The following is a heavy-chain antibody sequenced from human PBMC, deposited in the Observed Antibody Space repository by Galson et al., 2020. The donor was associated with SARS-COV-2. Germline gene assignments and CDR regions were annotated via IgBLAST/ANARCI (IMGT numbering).Heavy chain of an antibody. CDR2: VTGSGVST. CDR3: VKNYGSVSPLFDY. Sequence: GGSLRLSCAASGFTFSNHAMGWVRQGPGKGLEWVSTVTGSGVSTYYADSVKGRFTISRDNSENTLYLQMNSLRPEDTAVYYCVKNYGSVSPLFDYWGQGTLVTVSS. CDR1: GFTFSNHA. J-gene: IGHJ4*02. D-gene: IGHD3-10*01. V-gene: IGHV3-23*01.